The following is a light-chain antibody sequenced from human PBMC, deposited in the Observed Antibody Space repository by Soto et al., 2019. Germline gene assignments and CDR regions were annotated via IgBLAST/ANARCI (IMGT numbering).Light chain of an antibody. CDR1: SSNIGAGYD. V-gene: IGLV1-40*01. CDR2: GNN. Sequence: QSVLTQPPSVSGAPGQRVTTSCTGSSSNIGAGYDVHWYQQLPGTAPKLLVYGNNNRPSGVPDRCSGSKSGTSASLAVTGLQAEDEADYYCQSYATGLSVLYVFGTGTKLAVL. J-gene: IGLJ1*01. CDR3: QSYATGLSVLYV.